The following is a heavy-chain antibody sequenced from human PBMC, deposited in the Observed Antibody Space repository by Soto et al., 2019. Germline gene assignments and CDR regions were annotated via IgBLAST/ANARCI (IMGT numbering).Heavy chain of an antibody. V-gene: IGHV4-30-4*08. Sequence: QVQLQESGPGLVKPSQTLSLTCTVSGASVSSGDYYWSSIRQSPRKGLEWIGYIYYSGDSYYNPSLKGRLTISIDTSKNQFSLILNSVTVADTAIYYCVGTGTTDDYWGRGTLVTVSS. J-gene: IGHJ4*02. CDR3: VGTGTTDDY. D-gene: IGHD4-17*01. CDR1: GASVSSGDYY. CDR2: IYYSGDS.